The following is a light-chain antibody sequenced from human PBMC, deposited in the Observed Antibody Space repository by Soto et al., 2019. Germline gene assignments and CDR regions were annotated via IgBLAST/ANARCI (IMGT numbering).Light chain of an antibody. Sequence: DIVMTQSPDSLAVSLGGRATIKFICSQIILKSSIKKNSLAWYQQKPGQPPRLLIYWASTRDSGVPDRFSGSGSGTDFTLTITRLQAEDVAVYYCQQYYSSSLTFGGGTKVDIK. V-gene: IGKV4-1*01. J-gene: IGKJ4*01. CDR3: QQYYSSSLT. CDR1: QIILKSSIKKNS. CDR2: WAS.